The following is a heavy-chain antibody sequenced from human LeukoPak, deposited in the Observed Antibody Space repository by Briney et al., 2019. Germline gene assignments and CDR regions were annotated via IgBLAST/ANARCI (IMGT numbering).Heavy chain of an antibody. CDR2: ISSTTSLI. CDR1: GFSFSSYT. Sequence: PAGSLRLSCAVSGFSFSSYTMTWVGQAPGQGLEWVSSISSTTSLIYYTDSVEARFTISTDNTKVSLYLQMNSLRAEDTAVYYCARDVGYFSYWGQGALVTVSS. J-gene: IGHJ4*02. V-gene: IGHV3-21*01. D-gene: IGHD3-22*01. CDR3: ARDVGYFSY.